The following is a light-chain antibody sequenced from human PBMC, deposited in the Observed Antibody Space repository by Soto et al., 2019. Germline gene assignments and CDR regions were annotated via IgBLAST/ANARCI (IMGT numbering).Light chain of an antibody. V-gene: IGLV2-8*01. Sequence: QSVLTQPASVSWSPGQSITISGTGTSSDVGGYNYVSLYQQHPGKAPKLMIYEVNKRPSGVPDRFSGSKSGNTASLTVSGLQAEDEADYYCSSYAGSSNVFGTGTKVTVL. CDR2: EVN. CDR3: SSYAGSSNV. CDR1: SSDVGGYNY. J-gene: IGLJ1*01.